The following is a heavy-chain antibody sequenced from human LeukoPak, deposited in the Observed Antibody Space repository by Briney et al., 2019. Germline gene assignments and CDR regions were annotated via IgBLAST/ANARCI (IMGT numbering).Heavy chain of an antibody. V-gene: IGHV1-2*02. Sequence: GASVKVSCKASGYTFTGYYMHWVRPAPGQGLAWMGWINPNSGGTNYAQKFQGRVTMTRDTSITTAYMELSRLSSDDTAVYYCARHPGKVTNDWYFDLWGRGTLVTVSS. J-gene: IGHJ2*01. CDR3: ARHPGKVTNDWYFDL. CDR2: INPNSGGT. CDR1: GYTFTGYY. D-gene: IGHD4-23*01.